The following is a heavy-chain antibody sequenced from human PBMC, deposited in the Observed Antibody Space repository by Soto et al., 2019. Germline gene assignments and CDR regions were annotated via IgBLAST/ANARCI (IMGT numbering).Heavy chain of an antibody. D-gene: IGHD1-26*01. CDR1: GGTISSWY. CDR2: IYYSGST. J-gene: IGHJ4*02. Sequence: QVQLQESGPGLVKPSETLSLTCTVSGGTISSWYWSWIRQPPGKGLEWIGYIYYSGSTNCNASLKSRVTISVDTSKNQFSLKLSSVTAADTAVYYCARRYGSAIDYWGQGTLVTVSS. CDR3: ARRYGSAIDY. V-gene: IGHV4-59*08.